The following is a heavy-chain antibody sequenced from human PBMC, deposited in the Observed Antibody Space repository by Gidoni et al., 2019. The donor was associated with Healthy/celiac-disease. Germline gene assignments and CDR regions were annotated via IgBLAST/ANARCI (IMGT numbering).Heavy chain of an antibody. CDR3: AKDIKKFYDFWSGYFDY. CDR1: GFTFSSYA. V-gene: IGHV3-23*01. CDR2: ISGSGGST. J-gene: IGHJ4*02. D-gene: IGHD3-3*01. Sequence: EVQLLESGGGLVQPGGSLRLSCAASGFTFSSYAMSWVRQAPGKGLEWVSAISGSGGSTYYADSVKGRFTISRDNSKNTLYLQMNSLRAEDTAVYYCAKDIKKFYDFWSGYFDYWGQGTLVTVSS.